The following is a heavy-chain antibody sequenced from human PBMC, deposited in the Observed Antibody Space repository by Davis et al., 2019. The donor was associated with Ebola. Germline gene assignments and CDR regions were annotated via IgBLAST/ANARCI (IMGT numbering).Heavy chain of an antibody. Sequence: GGSLRLSCAASGFTFSTYSMSWVRQAPGKGLEWVSSINTGSNYIFYADSVKGRFTISRDNSKNTLHLQMHSLRVEDTAVYFCAREPTGNYYYFYGMDVWGKGTTVSVSS. CDR2: INTGSNYI. D-gene: IGHD4-11*01. CDR3: AREPTGNYYYFYGMDV. V-gene: IGHV3-21*04. CDR1: GFTFSTYS. J-gene: IGHJ6*04.